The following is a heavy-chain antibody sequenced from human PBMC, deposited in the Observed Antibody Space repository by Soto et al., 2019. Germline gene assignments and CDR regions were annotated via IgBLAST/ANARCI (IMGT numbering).Heavy chain of an antibody. CDR2: IGTAGDT. CDR3: ARGVWSGLHLGELSSDFDY. Sequence: GGSLKLSCAAPGFPFSSYAMHWVPQATGKGLEWVSAIGTAGDTYYPGSVKGRFTISRENAKNSLYLQMNSLRAGDTAVYYCARGVWSGLHLGELSSDFDYWGQGTLVTVSS. J-gene: IGHJ4*02. D-gene: IGHD3-16*02. V-gene: IGHV3-13*01. CDR1: GFPFSSYA.